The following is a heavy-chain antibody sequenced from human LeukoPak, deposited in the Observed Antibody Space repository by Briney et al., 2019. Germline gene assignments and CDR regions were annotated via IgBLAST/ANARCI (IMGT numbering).Heavy chain of an antibody. V-gene: IGHV3-74*03. D-gene: IGHD4-17*01. Sequence: PGGSLRLSCAASGFTFTTYWMHWVRHAPGKGLVWVSRINTDGSSTTYADSVKGRFTISGGNAKNTLYLQMSSLRAEDTAVYYCARTVTTLNYWGQGTLVTVSS. CDR2: INTDGSST. CDR1: GFTFTTYW. J-gene: IGHJ4*02. CDR3: ARTVTTLNY.